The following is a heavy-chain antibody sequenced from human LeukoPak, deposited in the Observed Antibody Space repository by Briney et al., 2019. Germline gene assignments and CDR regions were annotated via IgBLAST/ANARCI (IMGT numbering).Heavy chain of an antibody. D-gene: IGHD1-26*01. V-gene: IGHV3-30*02. CDR1: GFTFSNYG. CDR2: IRYDGTNK. J-gene: IGHJ4*02. CDR3: AKDKGSEWDLQYYFDY. Sequence: PGGSLRLSCAASGFTFSNYGMHWVRQAPGKGLEWVAFIRYDGTNKYYADSVKGRLTISRDNSKNTLYLQMNSLRAEDTAVYFCAKDKGSEWDLQYYFDYWGQGTLVTVSS.